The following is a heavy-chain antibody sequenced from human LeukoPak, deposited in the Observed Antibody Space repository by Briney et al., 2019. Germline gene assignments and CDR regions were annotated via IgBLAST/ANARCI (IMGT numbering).Heavy chain of an antibody. CDR1: GFSFSNYA. J-gene: IGHJ4*02. D-gene: IGHD6-13*01. V-gene: IGHV3-23*01. Sequence: GGSLRLSCAASGFSFSNYAMSWVRQAPGKGLEWVSSVTSGDSAYYVDSEKGRFTISRDNSKNTLYLQMNSLGAEDTAVYHCARAYGTSWYDYWGQGTLVTVSS. CDR2: VTSGDSA. CDR3: ARAYGTSWYDY.